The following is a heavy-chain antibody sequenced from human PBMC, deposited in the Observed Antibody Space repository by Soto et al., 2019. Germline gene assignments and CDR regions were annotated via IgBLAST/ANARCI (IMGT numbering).Heavy chain of an antibody. V-gene: IGHV3-21*01. CDR2: ITGSSSYI. Sequence: GGSLRLSCAASGFTFSSYSMNWVRQAPGQGLEWVSSITGSSSYIYYADSVKGRFTISRDNAKNSLYLQMNSLRAEDTAVYYCARDQNTVTVSDFDYWGQGTLVTVSS. CDR3: ARDQNTVTVSDFDY. J-gene: IGHJ4*02. D-gene: IGHD4-4*01. CDR1: GFTFSSYS.